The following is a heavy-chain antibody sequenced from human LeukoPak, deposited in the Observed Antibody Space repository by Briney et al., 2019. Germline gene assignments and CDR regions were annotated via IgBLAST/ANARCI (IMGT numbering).Heavy chain of an antibody. CDR2: ISCDGSNK. V-gene: IGHV3-30*04. CDR3: ARGDKQLVFNRNKGGFDP. Sequence: GRSLRLSCAASGFTFSSYAMHWVRQAPGKGLEWVTIISCDGSNKYYADSVKGRFTISRDNSKNTLYLQMNSLRTEDTAVYYCARGDKQLVFNRNKGGFDPWGQGTLVTVSS. CDR1: GFTFSSYA. J-gene: IGHJ5*02. D-gene: IGHD6-13*01.